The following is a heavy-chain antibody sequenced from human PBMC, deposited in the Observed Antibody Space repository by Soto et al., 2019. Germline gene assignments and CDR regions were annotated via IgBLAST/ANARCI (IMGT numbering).Heavy chain of an antibody. J-gene: IGHJ5*02. Sequence: GGSLRLSCAASGFTFSSYAMSWVRQAPGKGLEWVSAISGSGGSTYYADSVKGRFTISRDNSKNTLYLQMNSLRAEDTAVYYCAKDRHYYGSGSPNVFWFDPWGQGTLVTVSS. D-gene: IGHD3-10*01. CDR1: GFTFSSYA. CDR3: AKDRHYYGSGSPNVFWFDP. V-gene: IGHV3-23*01. CDR2: ISGSGGST.